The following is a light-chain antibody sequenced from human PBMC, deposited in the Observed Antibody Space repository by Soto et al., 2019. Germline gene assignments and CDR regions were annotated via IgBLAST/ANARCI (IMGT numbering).Light chain of an antibody. V-gene: IGKV3-15*01. CDR2: GAS. J-gene: IGKJ5*01. Sequence: EIIMTQSPATLSVSPGERATLSCRASESVSSNLAWYQQKPGQAPRLLIYGASTRATGIPPRFSGSGSGTEFTLAISRLEPEDFAVYYCQQYGSSPPITFGQGTRLEIK. CDR1: ESVSSN. CDR3: QQYGSSPPIT.